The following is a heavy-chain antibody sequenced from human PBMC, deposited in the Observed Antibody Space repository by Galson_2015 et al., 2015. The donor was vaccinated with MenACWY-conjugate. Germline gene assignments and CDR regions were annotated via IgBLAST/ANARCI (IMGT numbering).Heavy chain of an antibody. CDR1: GYTFTSYY. D-gene: IGHD2-2*01. Sequence: SVKVSCKASGYTFTSYYMHWVRQAPGQGLEWMGGIIPIFGTANYAQKFQGRVTITADESASTAYMELSSLRSEDTAVYYCARAPWRVHAAAHLNYYYYGMDVWGQGTTVTVSS. CDR3: ARAPWRVHAAAHLNYYYYGMDV. J-gene: IGHJ6*02. CDR2: IIPIFGTA. V-gene: IGHV1-69*13.